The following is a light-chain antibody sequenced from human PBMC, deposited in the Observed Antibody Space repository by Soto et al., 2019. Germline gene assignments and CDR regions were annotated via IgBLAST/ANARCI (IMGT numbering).Light chain of an antibody. CDR1: QSVSSSY. J-gene: IGKJ1*01. Sequence: EIVLTQSPGTLSLSPGERATLSCRASQSVSSSYLAWYQQKPGQAPRLLIYGASNRATGIPDRFSGSGSGKEFNITISRLEPEDFAVYYCQQYSSSPRTFGQGTKVEIK. CDR3: QQYSSSPRT. V-gene: IGKV3-20*01. CDR2: GAS.